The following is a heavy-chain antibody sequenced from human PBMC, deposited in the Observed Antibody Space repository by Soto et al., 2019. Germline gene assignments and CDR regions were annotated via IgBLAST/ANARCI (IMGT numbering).Heavy chain of an antibody. CDR1: GGTFSSYA. CDR3: AKTGYCSSTSCPGDYYYYYGMDV. Sequence: SVKVSCKASGGTFSSYAISWVRQAPGQGLEWMGGIIPIFGTANYAQKFQGRVTITADKSTSTAYMELSSLRSEDTAVYYCAKTGYCSSTSCPGDYYYYYGMDVWGQGTTVTVSS. D-gene: IGHD2-2*01. J-gene: IGHJ6*02. CDR2: IIPIFGTA. V-gene: IGHV1-69*06.